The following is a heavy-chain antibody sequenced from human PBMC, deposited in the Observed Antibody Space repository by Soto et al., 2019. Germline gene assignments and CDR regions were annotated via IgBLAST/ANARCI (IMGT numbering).Heavy chain of an antibody. D-gene: IGHD6-13*01. CDR2: ISGSGGTT. CDR1: GFTFSTYA. J-gene: IGHJ3*02. V-gene: IGHV3-23*01. CDR3: AKDLYTSSLGAFDI. Sequence: GSLRLSCAASGFTFSTYAMSWVRQAPGKGLEWVSTISGSGGTTYYADSVKGRFTISRDISKNTLYLQINSLRAEDTAVYYCAKDLYTSSLGAFDIWGPGTMVTVSS.